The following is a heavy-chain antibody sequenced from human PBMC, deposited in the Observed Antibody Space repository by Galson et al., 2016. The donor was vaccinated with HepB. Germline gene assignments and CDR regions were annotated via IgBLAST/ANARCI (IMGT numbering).Heavy chain of an antibody. J-gene: IGHJ4*02. CDR3: ASGPHWNHAY. CDR1: GFTFNDYD. D-gene: IGHD1-1*01. V-gene: IGHV3-13*01. CDR2: MRPAGDK. Sequence: SLRLSCAISGFTFNDYDMHWVRQGTGESLEWVANMRPAGDKYYPGSVKGRFTVSRESAKNSFYLQMDSLRAGDSGVYYCASGPHWNHAYWGQGTLVPLSS.